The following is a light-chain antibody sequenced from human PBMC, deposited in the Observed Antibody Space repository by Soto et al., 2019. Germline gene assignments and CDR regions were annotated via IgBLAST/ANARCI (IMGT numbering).Light chain of an antibody. V-gene: IGKV3-11*01. CDR3: QQGSSWPIN. J-gene: IGKJ5*01. Sequence: EIVLTQSPATLSLSPGERATLSCRASQSVSNYLAWYQQKPGQAPRLLIHDASDSATGITARFSGSGSETDFTLTISSLDPEDFALYYCQQGSSWPINLGQGTRLAIK. CDR2: DAS. CDR1: QSVSNY.